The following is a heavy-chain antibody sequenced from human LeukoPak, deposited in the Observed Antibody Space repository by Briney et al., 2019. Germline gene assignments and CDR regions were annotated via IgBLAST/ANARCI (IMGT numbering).Heavy chain of an antibody. CDR3: ARRAIIQGTSAPDF. Sequence: GESLKISCKSSGYTFTHDWIGWVRQMPGKGLEWMGIIYPRDSTTRYSPAFEGQVTISVDKSITTAYLQWSSLKASDTAMYYCARRAIIQGTSAPDFWGQGTVVIVSS. V-gene: IGHV5-51*01. CDR1: GYTFTHDW. CDR2: IYPRDSTT. D-gene: IGHD3-3*01. J-gene: IGHJ4*02.